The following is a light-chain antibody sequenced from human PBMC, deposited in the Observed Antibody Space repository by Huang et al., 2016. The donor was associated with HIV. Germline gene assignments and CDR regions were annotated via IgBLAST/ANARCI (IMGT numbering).Light chain of an antibody. CDR3: QQRVNGLT. CDR2: DAS. V-gene: IGKV3-11*01. J-gene: IGKJ4*01. Sequence: EIVLTQSPATLSFFPGQRVSLSCRASQNINTHLAWYQQRPDQPPRLLIYDASSRVPGVAARFSGSGSGTDFTLTISSLESEDFATYYCQQRVNGLTFGGGTKV. CDR1: QNINTH.